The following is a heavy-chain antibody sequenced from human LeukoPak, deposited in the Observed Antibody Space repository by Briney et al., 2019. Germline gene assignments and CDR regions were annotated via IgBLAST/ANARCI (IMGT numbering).Heavy chain of an antibody. CDR3: AKDGPRYSGTYCDY. J-gene: IGHJ4*02. CDR2: ISYEGSKQ. D-gene: IGHD1-26*01. V-gene: IGHV3-30*18. Sequence: PGGCLRLSFSAFGFPFNSHGMHSVPQAPGKGRGRLAGISYEGSKQYYADSVKGRFTISRDSSNNTLYLQMNSLRVEDTAVYYCAKDGPRYSGTYCDYWGQGTLVTVSS. CDR1: GFPFNSHG.